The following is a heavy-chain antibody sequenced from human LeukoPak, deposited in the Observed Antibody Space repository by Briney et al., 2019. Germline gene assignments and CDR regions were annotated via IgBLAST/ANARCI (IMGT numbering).Heavy chain of an antibody. J-gene: IGHJ6*02. V-gene: IGHV3-30*18. CDR3: AKGLNDYGDYRSGMDV. CDR1: GFTFSSYG. CDR2: ISYDGSNK. Sequence: GGSLRLSCAASGFTFSSYGMHWVRQAPGKGLGWVAVISYDGSNKYYADSVKGRFTISRDNSKNTLYLQMNSLRAEDTAVYYCAKGLNDYGDYRSGMDVWGQGTTVTVSS. D-gene: IGHD4-17*01.